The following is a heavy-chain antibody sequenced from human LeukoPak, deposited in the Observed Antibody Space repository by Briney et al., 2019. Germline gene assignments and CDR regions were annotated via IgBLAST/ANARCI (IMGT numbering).Heavy chain of an antibody. D-gene: IGHD3-22*01. CDR3: AKDRLSYDSSGYYYGHDAFDI. CDR1: GFRVRDNH. J-gene: IGHJ3*02. Sequence: GGSLRLSCAAAGFRVRDNHMYWVRQAPGKGLEWVSVIYNGDGTGYADSVKGRFTISRDNSKNTLYLQMNSLRAEDTAVYYCAKDRLSYDSSGYYYGHDAFDIWGQGTMVTVSS. CDR2: IYNGDGT. V-gene: IGHV3-66*01.